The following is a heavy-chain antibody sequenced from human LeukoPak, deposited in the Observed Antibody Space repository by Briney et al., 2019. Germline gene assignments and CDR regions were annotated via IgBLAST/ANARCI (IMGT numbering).Heavy chain of an antibody. D-gene: IGHD2-21*02. V-gene: IGHV3-30-3*01. CDR1: GFTFSSYA. CDR3: ARAGCGGDCFYYHYGMDV. J-gene: IGHJ6*02. Sequence: GGSLRLSCAASGFTFSSYAMHWVRQAPGKGLEWVAVMSYDGSHKYYADHVKGRFTISRDNARNTLYLHMNSLRAEDTALYYCARAGCGGDCFYYHYGMDVRGQGTTVTVSS. CDR2: MSYDGSHK.